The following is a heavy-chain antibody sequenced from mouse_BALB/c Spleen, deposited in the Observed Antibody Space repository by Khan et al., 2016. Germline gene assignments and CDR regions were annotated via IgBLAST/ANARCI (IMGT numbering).Heavy chain of an antibody. V-gene: IGHV3-2*02. CDR3: ARSYGYRGFAY. CDR2: ISYSGST. CDR1: GYSITSDYA. J-gene: IGHJ3*01. Sequence: EVQLQESGPGLVKPSQSLSLTCTVTGYSITSDYAWNWIRQFPGNKLEWMGYISYSGSTSYNPSLKIRISITRDTSKNQFFLQLNSVTTEDAAAYYCARSYGYRGFAYWGQGTLVTVSA. D-gene: IGHD2-2*01.